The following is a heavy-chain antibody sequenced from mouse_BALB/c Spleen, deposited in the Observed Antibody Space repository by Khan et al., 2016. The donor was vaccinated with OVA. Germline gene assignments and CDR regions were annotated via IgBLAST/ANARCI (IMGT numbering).Heavy chain of an antibody. Sequence: VELVESGPGLVAPSQSLSITCTVSGFSLTTYGVNWVRQPPGKGLEWLGVIWGDGSTNYHSVLISRLSISKDNSKSQVFLKLNSLQTDDTATYYCAKWGDVYAVDSWGQGTSVTVSS. D-gene: IGHD2-13*01. CDR2: IWGDGST. J-gene: IGHJ4*01. CDR3: AKWGDVYAVDS. V-gene: IGHV2-3*01. CDR1: GFSLTTYG.